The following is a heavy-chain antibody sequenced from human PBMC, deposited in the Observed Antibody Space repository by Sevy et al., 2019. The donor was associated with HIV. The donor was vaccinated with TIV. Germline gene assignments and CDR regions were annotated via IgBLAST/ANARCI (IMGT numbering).Heavy chain of an antibody. V-gene: IGHV3-30*04. CDR1: GFTFGNHA. D-gene: IGHD2-8*01. CDR2: ISFDGRNE. J-gene: IGHJ4*01. CDR3: ARDHCTDGVCFRSGYFDC. Sequence: GGSLRLSCAASGFTFGNHAIHWVRQAPGKGLEWVAIISFDGRNEHYAGSVKGRFTISRDNCKKTGYLQMTNLRSEDAAVYYCARDHCTDGVCFRSGYFDCWGQGTLVTVSS.